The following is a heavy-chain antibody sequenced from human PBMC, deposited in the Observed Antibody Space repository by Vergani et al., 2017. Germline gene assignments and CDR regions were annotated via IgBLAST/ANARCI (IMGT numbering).Heavy chain of an antibody. Sequence: QVQLQESGPGLVKPSETLSLTCTVSGGSISSYYWSWIRQPPGKGLEWIGYIYYSGSTNYNPSLKSRVTISVDTSKNQCSLKLSSVTAADTAVYYCARQFPIHDYDSSGYYLDYFDYWGQGTLVTVSS. J-gene: IGHJ4*02. CDR1: GGSISSYY. D-gene: IGHD3-22*01. CDR3: ARQFPIHDYDSSGYYLDYFDY. V-gene: IGHV4-59*01. CDR2: IYYSGST.